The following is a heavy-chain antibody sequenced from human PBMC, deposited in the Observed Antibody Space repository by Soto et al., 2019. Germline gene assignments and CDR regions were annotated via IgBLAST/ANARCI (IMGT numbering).Heavy chain of an antibody. J-gene: IGHJ3*02. CDR1: RGIFSSYA. CDR3: ASNIGGNGAFDI. CDR2: SIPIVGTA. Sequence: SVKVSCKASRGIFSSYAISWVRQAPGQGLEWMGGSIPIVGTANDAQQFQGRVTNTEDESTRKAYMELSSLRSEDTAVYYCASNIGGNGAFDIWGQGTMVTV. D-gene: IGHD1-1*01. V-gene: IGHV1-69*13.